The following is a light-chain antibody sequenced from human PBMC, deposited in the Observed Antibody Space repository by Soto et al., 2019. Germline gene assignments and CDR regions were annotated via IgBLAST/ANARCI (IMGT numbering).Light chain of an antibody. CDR3: QQYGFFLT. Sequence: DVQMIQSPSTLSASVGDTVTITCRASQSIDTALAWYQQKPGKAPNLLIYRASNLESGVPSRFSGSGSGTEFTLAISSLQPDDFATYYCQQYGFFLTFGQGTKLEIK. J-gene: IGKJ2*01. V-gene: IGKV1-5*03. CDR2: RAS. CDR1: QSIDTA.